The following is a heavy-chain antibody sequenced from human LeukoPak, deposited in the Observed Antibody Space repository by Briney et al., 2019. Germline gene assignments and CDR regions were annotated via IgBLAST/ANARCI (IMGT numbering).Heavy chain of an antibody. D-gene: IGHD4-11*01. V-gene: IGHV3-11*04. Sequence: GGTLRLSCAASGFTFSDYYMGWIRQAPGKGLEWVSYISSSGSTIYYADSVKGRFTISRDNAKNSLYLQMNSLRAEHTAVYYCARLTTENWFDPWGQGTLVTVSS. CDR1: GFTFSDYY. CDR3: ARLTTENWFDP. J-gene: IGHJ5*02. CDR2: ISSSGSTI.